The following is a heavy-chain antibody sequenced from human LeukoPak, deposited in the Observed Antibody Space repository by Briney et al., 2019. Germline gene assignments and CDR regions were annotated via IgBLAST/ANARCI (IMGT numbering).Heavy chain of an antibody. V-gene: IGHV4-4*07. CDR1: GGSISNYY. CDR2: IYSSGTT. D-gene: IGHD3-22*01. Sequence: SETLSLTCTVSGGSISNYYWRWIRQSAGSGLEWIGRIYSSGTTNSNPSLQSRVTMSVDMSKNQFSLRLSSVTAADTAVYYCARGSSGWYSIDYWGQGTLVTVSS. CDR3: ARGSSGWYSIDY. J-gene: IGHJ4*02.